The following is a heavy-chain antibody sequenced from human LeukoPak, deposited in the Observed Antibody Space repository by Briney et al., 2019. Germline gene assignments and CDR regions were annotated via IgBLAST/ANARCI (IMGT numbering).Heavy chain of an antibody. Sequence: SETLSLTCTVSGGSNSSYYWSWIRQPPGKGLEWIGYIYYSGSTNYNPSLKSRVTISVDTSKNQFSLKLSSVTAADTAVYYCARVGTPNYYYYGMDVWGQGTTVTVSS. CDR1: GGSNSSYY. CDR3: ARVGTPNYYYYGMDV. V-gene: IGHV4-59*01. CDR2: IYYSGST. J-gene: IGHJ6*02.